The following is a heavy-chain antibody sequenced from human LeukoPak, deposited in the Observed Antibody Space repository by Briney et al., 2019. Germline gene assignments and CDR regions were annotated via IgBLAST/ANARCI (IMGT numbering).Heavy chain of an antibody. D-gene: IGHD3-10*01. J-gene: IGHJ4*02. Sequence: GGSLRLSCAASGFTFSDYSMAWVRQAPGKGLEWVSWISNNNGYIYYADSVKGRFTISRDNAKNSLYLQMNSLRAEDTAVYYCARARSGSYRRYYFDYWGQGTLVTVSS. CDR2: ISNNNGYI. CDR1: GFTFSDYS. V-gene: IGHV3-21*01. CDR3: ARARSGSYRRYYFDY.